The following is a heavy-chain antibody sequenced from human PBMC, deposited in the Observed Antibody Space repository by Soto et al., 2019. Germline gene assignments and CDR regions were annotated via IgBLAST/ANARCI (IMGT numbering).Heavy chain of an antibody. J-gene: IGHJ4*02. CDR2: ISAYNGNT. CDR3: ARDLAAAGQFDC. Sequence: QVQLVQSGAEVKKPGASVKVSCKASGYTFTNYAFSWVRQAPGQGLEWMGWISAYNGNTNYPQKLQGRVTMTTDTSTSTAYMELRSLRSDDTAVYYCARDLAAAGQFDCWGQGTLVTGSS. D-gene: IGHD6-13*01. V-gene: IGHV1-18*01. CDR1: GYTFTNYA.